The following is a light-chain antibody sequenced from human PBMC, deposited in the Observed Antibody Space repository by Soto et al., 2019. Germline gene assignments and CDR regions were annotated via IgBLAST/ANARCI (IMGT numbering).Light chain of an antibody. CDR3: XXXYNYPPT. V-gene: IGKV1-5*03. J-gene: IGKJ1*01. CDR2: KAS. Sequence: DIQVTQSPSTLSASVGDRVTITCRASQSISTWLAWYQQKPGKAPKILIYKASNLESGVPSRFSGSGSGTDLPLTISTLQPEDFATYYXXXXYNYPPTFGQGTKVDIK. CDR1: QSISTW.